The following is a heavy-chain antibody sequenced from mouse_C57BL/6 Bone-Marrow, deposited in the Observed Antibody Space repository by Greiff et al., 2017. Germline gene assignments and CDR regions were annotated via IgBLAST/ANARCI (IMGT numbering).Heavy chain of an antibody. V-gene: IGHV1-58*01. J-gene: IGHJ1*03. CDR3: SRCYGYYKYFDV. CDR2: IYIGNGYT. CDR1: GYTFTSYG. D-gene: IGHD2-3*01. Sequence: EVQGVEPGAELVRPGSSVKMSCKASGYTFTSYGINWVKQRPGQGLEWIGYIYIGNGYTEYNEKFKGKATLTSDTSASTAYMQLSSLTSADSAISVCSRCYGYYKYFDVWGTGTTVTVSS.